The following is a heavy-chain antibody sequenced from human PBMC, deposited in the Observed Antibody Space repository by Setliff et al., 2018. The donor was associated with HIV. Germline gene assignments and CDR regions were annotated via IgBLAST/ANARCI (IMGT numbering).Heavy chain of an antibody. CDR1: GGSFSGYY. CDR2: INHSGST. Sequence: SETLSLTCAVYGGSFSGYYWSWIRQPPGKGLEWIGEINHSGSTNYNPSLKSRVTISVDTSKNQFSLRLSSVTAADTAVYYCARGRSCSSSSCYLVYYYYGMDVWGHGSTVTVSS. CDR3: ARGRSCSSSSCYLVYYYYGMDV. J-gene: IGHJ6*02. D-gene: IGHD2-2*01. V-gene: IGHV4-34*01.